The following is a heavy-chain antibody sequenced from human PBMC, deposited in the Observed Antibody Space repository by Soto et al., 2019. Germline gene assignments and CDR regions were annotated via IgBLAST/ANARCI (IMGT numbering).Heavy chain of an antibody. CDR3: ARGSMVGATLDP. D-gene: IGHD1-26*01. CDR2: IYTSGST. J-gene: IGHJ5*02. CDR1: GGYISSYY. V-gene: IGHV4-4*07. Sequence: PSETLSLTCTVPGGYISSYYWSWIRQPAGKGLEWIGRIYTSGSTNYNPSLKSRVTMSVDTSKNQFSLKLSSVTAAVTAVYYCARGSMVGATLDPWGQGALVTVSS.